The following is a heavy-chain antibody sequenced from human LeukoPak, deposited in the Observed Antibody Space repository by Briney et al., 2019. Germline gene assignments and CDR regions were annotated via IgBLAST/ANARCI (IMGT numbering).Heavy chain of an antibody. J-gene: IGHJ4*02. V-gene: IGHV4-39*07. CDR1: GGSISSSSYY. CDR2: IYYSGST. D-gene: IGHD1-7*01. CDR3: AREERPNWNYVGYFDY. Sequence: SETLSLTCTVSGGSISSSSYYWGWIRQPPGKGLEWIGSIYYSGSTYYNPSLKSRVTISVDTSKNQFSLKLSSVTAADTAVYYCAREERPNWNYVGYFDYWGQGTLVTVSS.